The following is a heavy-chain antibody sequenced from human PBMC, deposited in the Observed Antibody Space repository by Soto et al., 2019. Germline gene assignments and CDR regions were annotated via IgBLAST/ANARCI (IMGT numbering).Heavy chain of an antibody. V-gene: IGHV3-23*01. CDR1: GFTFSRFA. CDR3: AKDSLGDYYYYGLDV. J-gene: IGHJ6*02. CDR2: IGGSGGTT. Sequence: EVQLLESGGGLVQPGGSLRLSCAASGFTFSRFAMNWVRQAPGKGLEWVSGIGGSGGTTYYADSVKGRFTISRDNPKNTLFLQMNSLRAEDTAVYYCAKDSLGDYYYYGLDVWGQGTTVTVSS. D-gene: IGHD2-15*01.